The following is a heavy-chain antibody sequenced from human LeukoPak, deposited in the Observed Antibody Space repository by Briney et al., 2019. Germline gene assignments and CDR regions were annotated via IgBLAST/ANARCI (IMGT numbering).Heavy chain of an antibody. CDR1: GGSISSYY. CDR3: ARGGDIVVVPAAYYFDY. J-gene: IGHJ4*02. Sequence: SETLSLTCTVSGGSISSYYWSWIRQPPGKGLEWIGYIYYSGSTNYNPSLKSRVTISVDTSKNQFSLKLSSVTAADTAVYYCARGGDIVVVPAAYYFDYWGQGTLVTVSS. D-gene: IGHD2-2*01. V-gene: IGHV4-59*01. CDR2: IYYSGST.